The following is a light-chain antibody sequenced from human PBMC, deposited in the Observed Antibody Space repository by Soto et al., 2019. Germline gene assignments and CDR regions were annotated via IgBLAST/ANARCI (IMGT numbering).Light chain of an antibody. J-gene: IGKJ1*01. V-gene: IGKV4-1*01. Sequence: DIVMTQSPDSLAVSLGERATINCRSSQNVLYSYTNKSYLAWYKQNPGQPPRLLIYWASSRESGVPERFSGSGSGTHFTLTISSLQAEDVAVYYCQQYYSTPRTFGQGTKVELK. CDR2: WAS. CDR3: QQYYSTPRT. CDR1: QNVLYSYTNKSY.